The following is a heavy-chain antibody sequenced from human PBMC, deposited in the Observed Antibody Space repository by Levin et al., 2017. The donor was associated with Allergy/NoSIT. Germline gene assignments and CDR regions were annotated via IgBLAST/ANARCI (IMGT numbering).Heavy chain of an antibody. CDR3: ARWDGSYLRSFDY. D-gene: IGHD1-26*01. Sequence: SETLSLTCAVSGGSISSSNWWSWVRQPPGKGLEWIGEIYHSGSTNYNPSLKSRVTISVDKSKNQFSLKLSSVTAADTAVYYCARWDGSYLRSFDYWGQGTLVTVSS. J-gene: IGHJ4*02. CDR1: GGSISSSNW. CDR2: IYHSGST. V-gene: IGHV4-4*02.